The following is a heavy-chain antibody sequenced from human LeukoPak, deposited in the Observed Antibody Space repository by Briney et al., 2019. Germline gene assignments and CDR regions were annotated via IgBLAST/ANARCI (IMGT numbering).Heavy chain of an antibody. CDR2: IPYDGDNK. V-gene: IGHV3-30-3*01. J-gene: IGHJ4*02. CDR3: ARDLDHGIFDY. CDR1: GFTFSNFW. Sequence: GGSLRLSCTASGFTFSNFWMGWVRQAPGKGLEWVAVIPYDGDNKYYADSVKGRFTVSRDNSKNTLYLQMNSLRAEDTAIYYCARDLDHGIFDYWGQGSLVTVSS. D-gene: IGHD4/OR15-4a*01.